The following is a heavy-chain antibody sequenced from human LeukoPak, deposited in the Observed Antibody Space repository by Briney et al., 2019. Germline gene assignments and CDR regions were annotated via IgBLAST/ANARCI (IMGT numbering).Heavy chain of an antibody. J-gene: IGHJ4*02. V-gene: IGHV4-39*07. CDR2: IYYSGST. CDR1: GFSLSIYD. D-gene: IGHD1-26*01. CDR3: ARSSGSYYE. Sequence: GSLRLSCAASGFSLSIYDMVWIRQPPGKGLEWIGSIYYSGSTYYNPSLKSRVTISVDTSKNQFSLKLSSVTAADTAVYYCARSSGSYYEWGRGTLVTVSS.